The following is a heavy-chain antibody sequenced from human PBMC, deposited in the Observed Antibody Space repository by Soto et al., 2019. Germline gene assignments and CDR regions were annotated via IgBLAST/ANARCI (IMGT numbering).Heavy chain of an antibody. Sequence: PGGSLRLSCAASGFTFSSYAMHWVRQAPGKGLEWVSGISGGGGGTYYADSVKGRFTISRDNSKNTLHLQMNSLRVEDTAVYYCARGSGWYPHFDYWGQGTLVTVSS. J-gene: IGHJ4*02. D-gene: IGHD6-19*01. CDR2: ISGGGGGT. CDR1: GFTFSSYA. V-gene: IGHV3-23*01. CDR3: ARGSGWYPHFDY.